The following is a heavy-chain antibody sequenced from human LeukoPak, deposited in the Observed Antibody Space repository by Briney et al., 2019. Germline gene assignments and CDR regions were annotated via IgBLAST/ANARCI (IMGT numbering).Heavy chain of an antibody. CDR1: GGSISSYY. J-gene: IGHJ3*02. CDR2: IYYSGST. D-gene: IGHD3-16*02. V-gene: IGHV4-59*01. Sequence: SETLSLTCTVSGGSISSYYWSWMRQPPGKGLEWIGYIYYSGSTNYNPSLKSRVTISVDTSKNQFSLKLSSVTAADTAVYYCARSMITFGGVIVSDAFDIWGQGTMVTVSS. CDR3: ARSMITFGGVIVSDAFDI.